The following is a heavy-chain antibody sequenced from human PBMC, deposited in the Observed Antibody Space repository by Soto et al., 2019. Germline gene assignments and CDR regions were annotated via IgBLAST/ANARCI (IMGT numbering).Heavy chain of an antibody. Sequence: GGSLRLSCTASGFTFSTSAMCWVRQAPGRXLEWVSGISGSGAGTYYADSVKGRFTISRDNSKNTLYLQMDSLRAEDTAVYYCARDSGYGSGASVNHYLDYWGHGTLVTVSS. CDR3: ARDSGYGSGASVNHYLDY. D-gene: IGHD3-10*01. V-gene: IGHV3-23*01. CDR1: GFTFSTSA. CDR2: ISGSGAGT. J-gene: IGHJ4*01.